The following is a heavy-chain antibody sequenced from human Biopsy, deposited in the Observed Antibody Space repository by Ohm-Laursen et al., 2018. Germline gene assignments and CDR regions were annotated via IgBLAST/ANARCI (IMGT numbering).Heavy chain of an antibody. Sequence: SLRLSCTASGFTFSDYAMNWVRQAPGKGLEWVSTISGSGGNTYYADSVRGRFTVSRDGSKSTLYLQMSSLSAEDTAFYYCAKGGYCTTSSCYMDLDYWSQGTLVTVSS. CDR2: ISGSGGNT. CDR3: AKGGYCTTSSCYMDLDY. J-gene: IGHJ4*02. D-gene: IGHD2-2*02. V-gene: IGHV3-23*01. CDR1: GFTFSDYA.